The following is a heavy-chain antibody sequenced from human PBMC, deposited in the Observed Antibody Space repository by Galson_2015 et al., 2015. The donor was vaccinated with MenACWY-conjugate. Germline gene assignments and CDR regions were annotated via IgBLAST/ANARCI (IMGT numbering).Heavy chain of an antibody. Sequence: SLKVSCKASGYTFTSYYMHWVRQAPGQGLEWMGIINPSGGSTSYAQKFQGRVTMTRDTSTSTVYMELSSLRSEDTAVYFCARDRYYYGSGSYWGEGMDVWGQGTTVTVSS. J-gene: IGHJ6*02. CDR3: ARDRYYYGSGSYWGEGMDV. CDR2: INPSGGST. V-gene: IGHV1-46*01. CDR1: GYTFTSYY. D-gene: IGHD3-10*01.